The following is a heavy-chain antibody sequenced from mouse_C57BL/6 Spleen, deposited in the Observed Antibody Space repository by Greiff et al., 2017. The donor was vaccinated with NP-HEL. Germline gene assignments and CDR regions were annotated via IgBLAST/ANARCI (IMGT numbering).Heavy chain of an antibody. D-gene: IGHD2-5*01. CDR2: IYPGDGDT. J-gene: IGHJ2*01. CDR3: ARRGDYSNSDY. V-gene: IGHV1-80*01. Sequence: QVQLKESGAELVKPGASVKISCKASGYAFSSYWMNWVKQRPGKGLEWIGQIYPGDGDTNYNGKFKGKATLTADKSSSTAYMQLSSLTSEDSAVYFCARRGDYSNSDYWGQGTTLTVSS. CDR1: GYAFSSYW.